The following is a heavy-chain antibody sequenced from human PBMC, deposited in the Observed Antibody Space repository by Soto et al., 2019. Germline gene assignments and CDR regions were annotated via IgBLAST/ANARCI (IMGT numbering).Heavy chain of an antibody. CDR3: ARSIAARPRRYYYYGMDV. V-gene: IGHV3-30-3*01. CDR1: GFTFSSYA. CDR2: ISYDGSNK. D-gene: IGHD6-6*01. J-gene: IGHJ6*02. Sequence: QVQLVESGGGVVQPGRSLRLSCAASGFTFSSYAMHWVRQAPGKGLGWVAVISYDGSNKYYADSVKGRFTISRDNSKNTLYLQMNSLRAEDTAVYYCARSIAARPRRYYYYGMDVWGQGTTVTVSS.